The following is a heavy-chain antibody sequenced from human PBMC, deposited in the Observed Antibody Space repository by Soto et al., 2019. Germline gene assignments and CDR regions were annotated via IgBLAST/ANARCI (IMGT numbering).Heavy chain of an antibody. CDR2: INHSGST. J-gene: IGHJ3*02. CDR3: ARGQRITMVRGVIKRRGAIDI. Sequence: SETLSLTCAVYGGSFSGYYWSWIRQPPGKGLEWIGEINHSGSTNYNPSLKSRVTISVDTSKNQFSLKLSSVTAADTAVYYCARGQRITMVRGVIKRRGAIDIWGQGTMVTVSS. D-gene: IGHD3-10*01. CDR1: GGSFSGYY. V-gene: IGHV4-34*01.